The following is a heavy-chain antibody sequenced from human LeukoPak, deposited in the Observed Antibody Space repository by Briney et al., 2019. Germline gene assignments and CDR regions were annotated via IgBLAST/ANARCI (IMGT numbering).Heavy chain of an antibody. J-gene: IGHJ4*02. V-gene: IGHV3-30-3*01. Sequence: HGRSLRLSCAASGFAFSSYAMHWVRQAPGKGLEWVAVISYDGSNKYYADSVKGRFTISRDNSKNTLYLQMNSLRAEDTAVYYCASLIAAPINWGQGTLVTVSS. D-gene: IGHD6-6*01. CDR3: ASLIAAPIN. CDR2: ISYDGSNK. CDR1: GFAFSSYA.